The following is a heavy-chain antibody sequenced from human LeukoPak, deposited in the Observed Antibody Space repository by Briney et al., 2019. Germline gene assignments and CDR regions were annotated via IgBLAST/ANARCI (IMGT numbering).Heavy chain of an antibody. CDR2: IYHSGST. D-gene: IGHD6-13*01. Sequence: SETLSLTCAVSGVSISSGGYSWSWIRQPPGKGLEWIGYIYHSGSTYYNPSLKSRVTISVDRSKNQFSLKLSSVTAADTAVYYCARWVAAPGKNWFDPWGQGTLVTVSS. CDR3: ARWVAAPGKNWFDP. J-gene: IGHJ5*02. CDR1: GVSISSGGYS. V-gene: IGHV4-30-2*01.